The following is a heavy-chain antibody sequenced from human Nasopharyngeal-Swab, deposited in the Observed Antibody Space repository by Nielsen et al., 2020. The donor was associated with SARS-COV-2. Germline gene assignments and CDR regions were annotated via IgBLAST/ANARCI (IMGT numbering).Heavy chain of an antibody. J-gene: IGHJ4*02. CDR1: GFTFSSYA. CDR2: ISGSGGST. Sequence: GESLKISCAASGFTFSSYAMSWVRQAPGKGLEWVSAISGSGGSTYYADSVKGRFTISRDNSKNTLYLQMNSLRAEDTAVYYCARAEGGLYAPDYWGQGTLVTVSS. CDR3: ARAEGGLYAPDY. V-gene: IGHV3-23*01. D-gene: IGHD2-8*01.